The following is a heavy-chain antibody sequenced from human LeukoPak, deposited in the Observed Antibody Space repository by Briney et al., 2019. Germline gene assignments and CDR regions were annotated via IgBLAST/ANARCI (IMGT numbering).Heavy chain of an antibody. D-gene: IGHD3-22*01. CDR2: ISGSGGST. V-gene: IGHV3-23*01. CDR3: AKDLDYYDSSGYFDY. Sequence: GGSLRLSCAASGFTFSSYAMSWVRQAPGKGLEWVSAISGSGGSTYYADSVKGRFTISRDNSKNTLYLQMNSLSAEDTAVYYCAKDLDYYDSSGYFDYWGQGTLVTVSS. J-gene: IGHJ4*02. CDR1: GFTFSSYA.